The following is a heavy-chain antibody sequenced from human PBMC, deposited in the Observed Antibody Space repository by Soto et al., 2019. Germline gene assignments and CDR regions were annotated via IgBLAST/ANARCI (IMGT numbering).Heavy chain of an antibody. J-gene: IGHJ4*02. V-gene: IGHV1-2*02. CDR2: INPNSGGT. D-gene: IGHD3-22*01. Sequence: ASVKVSCKASGYTFTGYYMHWVRQAPGQGLEWMGSINPNSGGTNYAQKLQGRVTMTRDTSISTAYIGLSRLRSDDTAVYYCARDGYDSSGYYLPDYWGQGTLVTVSS. CDR3: ARDGYDSSGYYLPDY. CDR1: GYTFTGYY.